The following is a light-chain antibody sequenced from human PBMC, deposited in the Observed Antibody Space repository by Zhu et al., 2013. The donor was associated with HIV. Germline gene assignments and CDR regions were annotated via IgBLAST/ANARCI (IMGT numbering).Light chain of an antibody. CDR2: TAS. V-gene: IGKV1-27*01. Sequence: DIQMTQSPSTLSASVGDRVTITCRASHDINNYLAWYQQKPGKVPMLLIYTASTLQSGVPSRFSGGGSGTHFTLTINSLQPQDVATYYCQQYDTLPYTFGQGTKLEIK. CDR1: HDINNY. CDR3: QQYDTLPYT. J-gene: IGKJ2*01.